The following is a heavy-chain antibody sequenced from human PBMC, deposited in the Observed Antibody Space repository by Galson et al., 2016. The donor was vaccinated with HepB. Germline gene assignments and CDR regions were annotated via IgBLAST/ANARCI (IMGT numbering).Heavy chain of an antibody. D-gene: IGHD5/OR15-5a*01. V-gene: IGHV3-72*01. J-gene: IGHJ4*02. CDR1: GYTSSDHY. CDR3: VRWVSGAADY. Sequence: SLRLSRAASGYTSSDHYMDWVRQATGKGLEWVGRTRNRRNSFITEYAASVRGRFTISRDDSKNSVYLQMNSLKTEDTAVYYCVRWVSGAADYWGQGALVTVSS. CDR2: TRNRRNSFIT.